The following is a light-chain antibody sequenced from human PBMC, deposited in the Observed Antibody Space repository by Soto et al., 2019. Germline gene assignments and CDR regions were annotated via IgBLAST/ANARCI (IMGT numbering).Light chain of an antibody. V-gene: IGLV2-23*01. CDR1: SSGVENYNL. CDR3: SSYAGAVV. Sequence: QSALTQPASVSGSPGQSITLSCTRTSSGVENYNLVSWYQHRPGKAPKLIIYEGSQRPSGVSDRFSGSKSGNTASLTIPGLRAEDEADYYCSSYAGAVVFGGGTKVTVL. CDR2: EGS. J-gene: IGLJ3*02.